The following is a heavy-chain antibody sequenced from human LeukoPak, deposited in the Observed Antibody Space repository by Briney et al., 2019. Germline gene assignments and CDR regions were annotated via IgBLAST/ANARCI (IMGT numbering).Heavy chain of an antibody. V-gene: IGHV3-21*06. D-gene: IGHD3-16*01. CDR1: GFTFSSYG. CDR3: ARTSGSDAYFDAFDI. CDR2: ISSGSIYI. J-gene: IGHJ3*02. Sequence: PGGSLRLSCAASGFTFSSYGMHWVRQAPGKGLEWVSSISSGSIYISYAHSVKGRFTISRDNAKNSLYLQMSSLRAEDTAVYYCARTSGSDAYFDAFDIWGQGTMVTVSS.